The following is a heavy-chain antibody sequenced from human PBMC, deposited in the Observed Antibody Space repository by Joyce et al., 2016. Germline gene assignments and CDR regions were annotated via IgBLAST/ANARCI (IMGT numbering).Heavy chain of an antibody. CDR1: GGSLSGYY. V-gene: IGHV4-34*01. Sequence: QVQLQEWGAGLLKPSETLSLNCAVYGGSLSGYYWSWIRQAPGMGLEWIGEVNDRGRTHYNPSLKSRATTSMDTSKNQFSLRLTTVTAADTAVYFCARARRGIILARGEMGEYLQHWGRGTVVIVSS. CDR3: ARARRGIILARGEMGEYLQH. CDR2: VNDRGRT. D-gene: IGHD3-10*01. J-gene: IGHJ1*01.